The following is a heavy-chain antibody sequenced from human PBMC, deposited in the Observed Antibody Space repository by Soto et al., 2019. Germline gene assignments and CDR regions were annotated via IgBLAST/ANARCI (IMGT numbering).Heavy chain of an antibody. CDR1: GYTFTSYA. CDR2: INAGNGNT. J-gene: IGHJ4*02. Sequence: ASVKVSCKASGYTFTSYAMHWVRQAPGQRLEWMGWINAGNGNTEYSQKFQGRVTITRDTSASTAYMELSSLRSEDTAVYYCARDKTDIFGVVIGYGYWGQGTLVTVSS. V-gene: IGHV1-3*01. D-gene: IGHD3-3*01. CDR3: ARDKTDIFGVVIGYGY.